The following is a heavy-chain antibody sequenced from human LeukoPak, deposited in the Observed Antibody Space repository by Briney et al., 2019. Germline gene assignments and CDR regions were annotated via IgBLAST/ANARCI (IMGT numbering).Heavy chain of an antibody. D-gene: IGHD2-2*01. CDR2: IYDSGIT. V-gene: IGHV4-59*08. Sequence: SETLSLTCTVSGGSISSYYWSWIRQPPRKGLEWIGYIYDSGITNYNAALKSRVTISIDTSKNHFSLKLSSATAADTAVYYCARHSDLPAAMDYWGQGTQVTVSS. CDR1: GGSISSYY. J-gene: IGHJ4*02. CDR3: ARHSDLPAAMDY.